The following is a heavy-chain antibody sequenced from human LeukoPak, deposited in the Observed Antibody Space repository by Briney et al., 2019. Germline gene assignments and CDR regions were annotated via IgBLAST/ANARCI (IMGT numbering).Heavy chain of an antibody. Sequence: PSETLSLTCAVYGGSFSGYYWSWIRQPPGKGLEWIGEINHSGSTNYNPSLKSRVTISVDTSKNQFSLKLSSVTAADTAVYYCARSGYGGNRPEAYWGQGTLVTVSS. CDR2: INHSGST. D-gene: IGHD4-23*01. CDR1: GGSFSGYY. V-gene: IGHV4-34*01. CDR3: ARSGYGGNRPEAY. J-gene: IGHJ4*02.